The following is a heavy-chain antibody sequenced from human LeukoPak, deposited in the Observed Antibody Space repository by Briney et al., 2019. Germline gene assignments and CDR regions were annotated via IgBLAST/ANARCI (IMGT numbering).Heavy chain of an antibody. Sequence: KPGGSLRLSCAASGFTFSDYYMSWIRQAPGKGLEWVSYISSSSSYTNYADSVKGRFTISRDNAKNLLYLQMNSLRAEDTAVYYCARDLREKRVVVTATAFDYWGQGTLVTVSS. D-gene: IGHD2-21*02. CDR3: ARDLREKRVVVTATAFDY. V-gene: IGHV3-11*05. CDR1: GFTFSDYY. CDR2: ISSSSSYT. J-gene: IGHJ4*02.